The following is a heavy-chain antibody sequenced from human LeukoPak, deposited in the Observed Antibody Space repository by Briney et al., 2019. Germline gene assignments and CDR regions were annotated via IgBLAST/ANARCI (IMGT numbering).Heavy chain of an antibody. D-gene: IGHD3-9*01. CDR1: GFTFSDYY. CDR3: ARGYFDWGVVDY. J-gene: IGHJ4*02. V-gene: IGHV3-11*04. CDR2: ISSSGSTI. Sequence: PGGSLRLSFAPSGFTFSDYYMSWIRQAQGKGLEWVSYISSSGSTIYYADSVKGRYTISRDNAKNSLYLQMNSLRAEDTAVYYCARGYFDWGVVDYWGQGTLVTVSS.